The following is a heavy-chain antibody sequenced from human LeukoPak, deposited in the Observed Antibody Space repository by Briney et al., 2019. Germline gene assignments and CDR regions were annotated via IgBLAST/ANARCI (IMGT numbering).Heavy chain of an antibody. J-gene: IGHJ3*02. Sequence: PSETLSLTCTVSGDSISGSSFYGAWIRQPPGKGLENIGSVFYSGSTYYNPSLRSRVTFSVDTSKNQFSLKLTSVTAADTAVYYCARLDKRVHNTFDIWGQGTMVTVSS. CDR2: VFYSGST. CDR1: GDSISGSSFY. D-gene: IGHD3-9*01. CDR3: ARLDKRVHNTFDI. V-gene: IGHV4-39*01.